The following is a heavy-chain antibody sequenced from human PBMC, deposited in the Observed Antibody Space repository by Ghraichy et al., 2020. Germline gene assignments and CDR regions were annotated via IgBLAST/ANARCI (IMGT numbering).Heavy chain of an antibody. CDR3: ADLIAAAGTSDY. J-gene: IGHJ4*02. V-gene: IGHV3-48*02. CDR2: ISSSSTI. CDR1: GFTFSSYS. Sequence: GGSLRLSCAASGFTFSSYSMNWVRQAPGKGLEWVSYISSSSTIYYADSVKGRFTISRDNAKNSLYLQMNSLRDEDTAVYYCADLIAAAGTSDYWGQGTLVTVSS. D-gene: IGHD6-13*01.